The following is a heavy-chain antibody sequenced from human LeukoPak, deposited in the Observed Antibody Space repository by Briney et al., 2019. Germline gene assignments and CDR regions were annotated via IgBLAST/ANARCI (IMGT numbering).Heavy chain of an antibody. V-gene: IGHV1-69*13. CDR2: IIPIFGTA. CDR3: ARDRGMTNDAFDI. Sequence: SVKVSCKASGGTFSSYAISWVRQAPGQGLEWMGGIIPIFGTANYAQKFQGRVTITADESTSTAYMELSSLRSEDTAVYYCARDRGMTNDAFDIWGQGTMVTVSS. CDR1: GGTFSSYA. J-gene: IGHJ3*02. D-gene: IGHD3-10*01.